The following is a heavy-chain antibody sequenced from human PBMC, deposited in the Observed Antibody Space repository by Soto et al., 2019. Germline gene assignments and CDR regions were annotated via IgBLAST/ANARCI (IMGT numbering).Heavy chain of an antibody. CDR2: IGTSGGDT. D-gene: IGHD6-13*01. J-gene: IGHJ5*01. Sequence: EVQLLESGGGLVQPGGSLRLSCAASGFTFSNFAMSWVRQAPGKGLEWVSAIGTSGGDTYYADSVKGRFTISRDNSKNTLYLPLSSLTAEDTAVYYAIKSSRTLGDSWGQGTLVTVSS. CDR3: IKSSRTLGDS. CDR1: GFTFSNFA. V-gene: IGHV3-23*01.